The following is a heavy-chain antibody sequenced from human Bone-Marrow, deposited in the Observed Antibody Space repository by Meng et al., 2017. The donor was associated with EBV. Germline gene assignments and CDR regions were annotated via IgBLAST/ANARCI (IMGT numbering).Heavy chain of an antibody. CDR1: GYTFTAYY. D-gene: IGHD2-15*01. CDR2: VDPENGET. J-gene: IGHJ1*01. V-gene: IGHV1-69-2*01. CDR3: VTRLASLTPD. Sequence: EVQVLQAGAEVKKPGTSVKTSCKVSGYTFTAYYIHWVQQAPGKGLEWMGLVDPENGETKFAEKFQGRVSITADTSTDTAYLEVNSLRSEDTAIYYCVTRLASLTPDWGQGTLVTVSS.